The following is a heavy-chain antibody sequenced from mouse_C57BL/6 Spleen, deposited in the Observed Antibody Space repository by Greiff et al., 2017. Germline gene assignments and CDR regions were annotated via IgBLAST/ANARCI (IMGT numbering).Heavy chain of an antibody. CDR3: ARDDYGFDV. V-gene: IGHV1-64*01. CDR2: IHSNSGST. J-gene: IGHJ2*01. D-gene: IGHD2-4*01. Sequence: VQLQQPGAELVKPGASVKLSCKASGYTFTSYWMHWVKQRPGQGLEWIGMIHSNSGSTNYNEKFKSKATLTVDKSSSTAYRQLSSRTSEDSAVYYCARDDYGFDVWGRGTTLTGSS. CDR1: GYTFTSYW.